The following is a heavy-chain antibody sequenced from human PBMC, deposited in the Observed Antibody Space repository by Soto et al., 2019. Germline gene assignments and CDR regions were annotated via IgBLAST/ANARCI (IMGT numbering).Heavy chain of an antibody. V-gene: IGHV3-30*18. CDR2: ISYDGRSE. J-gene: IGHJ6*02. CDR3: AKDLDVVMVLSATRGLDV. D-gene: IGHD2-15*01. CDR1: GFTFINFG. Sequence: GGSLRLSCVASGFTFINFGMHWVRQAPGKGLEWVTGISYDGRSEYYVDSVRGRFTLSRDNSKNTLSLQMISLRPEDTGVYYCAKDLDVVMVLSATRGLDVWGQGTTVTVSS.